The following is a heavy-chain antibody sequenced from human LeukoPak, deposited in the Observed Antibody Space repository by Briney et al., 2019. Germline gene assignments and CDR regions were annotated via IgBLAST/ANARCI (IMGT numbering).Heavy chain of an antibody. CDR2: INPGGGSA. V-gene: IGHV1-46*01. CDR1: GYTFTSYY. Sequence: GASVKVSCKASGYTFTSYYMHWVRRAPGQGLEWMGIINPGGGSASYAQKFQGRVTMTRDTSTSTVYMELSSLRSEDTAVYYCARTGIDDYGDYIGFDYWGQGTLVTVSS. J-gene: IGHJ4*02. CDR3: ARTGIDDYGDYIGFDY. D-gene: IGHD4-17*01.